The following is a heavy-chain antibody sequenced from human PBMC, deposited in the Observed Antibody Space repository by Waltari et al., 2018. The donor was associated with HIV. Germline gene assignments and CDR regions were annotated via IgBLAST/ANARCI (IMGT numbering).Heavy chain of an antibody. J-gene: IGHJ4*02. CDR1: GYRFIDYW. Sequence: EVQLVQSGAEVIKPGESLKISCKASGYRFIDYWIGWVRQTPGKGLEWLGSISPADSETRYRPSVRGQVTISVDRSIDTVHLQWSRLEASDSGLYFCARRYGSGTSGHVDFWGQGTLVTVSS. CDR2: ISPADSET. CDR3: ARRYGSGTSGHVDF. V-gene: IGHV5-51*01. D-gene: IGHD3-10*01.